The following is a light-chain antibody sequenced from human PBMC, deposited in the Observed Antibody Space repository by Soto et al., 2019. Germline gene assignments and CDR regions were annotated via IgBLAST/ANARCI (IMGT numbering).Light chain of an antibody. Sequence: EIVLTQSPGTLSLSPGERATLSCRASQSLSSNYLAWYQQKPGQAPRLLMYGTSNRPTGIPDRFSGSGSGTDFTLTISRLEPEDFAVYYCQQYASSPPYTFGQGTKLDIK. V-gene: IGKV3-20*01. CDR1: QSLSSNY. CDR2: GTS. J-gene: IGKJ2*01. CDR3: QQYASSPPYT.